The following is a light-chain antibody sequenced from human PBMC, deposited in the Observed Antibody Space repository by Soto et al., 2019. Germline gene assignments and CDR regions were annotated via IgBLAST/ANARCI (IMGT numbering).Light chain of an antibody. V-gene: IGLV1-47*02. CDR3: AAWDASLSAVV. CDR2: SNN. CDR1: GSNIGSNF. Sequence: QSVVTQPPSASGTPGQRVTISCSGSGSNIGSNFVYWYQHLPGTAPKLLIYSNNQRPSAGPDRLSGSKSGTSASLAISGLRYEDEAHYYCAAWDASLSAVVFGTGTKLTVL. J-gene: IGLJ2*01.